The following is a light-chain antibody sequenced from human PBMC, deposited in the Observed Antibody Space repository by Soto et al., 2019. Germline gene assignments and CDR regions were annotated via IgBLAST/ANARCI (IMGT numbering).Light chain of an antibody. CDR2: GAS. Sequence: EMVMTQSPATLSVSPGERATLSCRASQSVSSNLAWYQQKPGQAPRLLIYGASTRATGIPARFSGSGSGTEFTLTISSLQSEDFAVYYCQQYNNWPPLVTFGGGTKVEIK. CDR1: QSVSSN. CDR3: QQYNNWPPLVT. J-gene: IGKJ4*01. V-gene: IGKV3-15*01.